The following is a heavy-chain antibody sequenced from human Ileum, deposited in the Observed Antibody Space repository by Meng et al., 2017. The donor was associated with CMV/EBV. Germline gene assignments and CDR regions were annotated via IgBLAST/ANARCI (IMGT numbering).Heavy chain of an antibody. CDR2: TYYRSKWYN. CDR3: ARIAWNVAAF. Sequence: QIHLQQSGPGLVKPSQPLSPTCDISGDSVSSNSSAWNWIRQSPSRGLEWLGRTYYRSKWYNDYAASVESRITINPDTSKNQFSLQLNSVTPDDTAVYYCARIAWNVAAFWGQGTLVTVSS. CDR1: GDSVSSNSSA. V-gene: IGHV6-1*01. D-gene: IGHD1-1*01. J-gene: IGHJ4*02.